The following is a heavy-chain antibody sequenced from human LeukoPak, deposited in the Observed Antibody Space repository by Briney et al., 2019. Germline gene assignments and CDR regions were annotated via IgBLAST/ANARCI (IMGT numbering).Heavy chain of an antibody. CDR1: GFTFTNYA. V-gene: IGHV3-23*01. Sequence: TGGSLRLSCVASGFTFTNYAMSWIRQAPGKGLEWVSTISNTGTDTYYADSVQGRFTIARDNPENKLYLQMNNQSAEATAIYYCAKVPSSDYGSGRPPFMDVWGQGTTVAVSS. CDR3: AKVPSSDYGSGRPPFMDV. D-gene: IGHD3-10*01. CDR2: ISNTGTDT. J-gene: IGHJ6*02.